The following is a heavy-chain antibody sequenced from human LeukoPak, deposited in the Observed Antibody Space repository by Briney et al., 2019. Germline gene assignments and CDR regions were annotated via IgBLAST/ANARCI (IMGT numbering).Heavy chain of an antibody. J-gene: IGHJ4*02. CDR3: AKSGSNYDYVWGSYRPTEYYFDY. D-gene: IGHD3-16*02. V-gene: IGHV3-30*02. CDR2: VRYDGSNK. CDR1: GFTFSNAW. Sequence: PGGSLRLSCAASGFTFSNAWMSWVRQAPGKGLEWVAFVRYDGSNKYYADSVKGRFTISRDNSKNTLYLQMNSLRGEDTAVYYCAKSGSNYDYVWGSYRPTEYYFDYWGQGTLVTVSS.